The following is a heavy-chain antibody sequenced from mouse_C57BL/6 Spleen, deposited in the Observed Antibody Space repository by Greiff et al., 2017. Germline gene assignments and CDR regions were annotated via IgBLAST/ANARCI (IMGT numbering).Heavy chain of an antibody. V-gene: IGHV1-82*01. J-gene: IGHJ3*01. CDR1: GYAFSSSW. D-gene: IGHD2-3*01. CDR2: IYPGDGDT. CDR3: ARWLLQGSFAY. Sequence: QVQLQQSGPELVKPGASVKISCKASGYAFSSSWMNWVKQRPGKGLEWIGRIYPGDGDTNYNGKFKGKATLTADKSSSTAYMQLSSLTSEDSAVYFCARWLLQGSFAYWGQGTLVTVSA.